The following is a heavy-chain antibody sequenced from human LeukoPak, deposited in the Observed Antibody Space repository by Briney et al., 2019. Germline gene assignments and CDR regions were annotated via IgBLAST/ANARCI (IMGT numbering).Heavy chain of an antibody. Sequence: PSETLSLTCTVSGGSISSSSAYWGWIRQPPGKGLEWIGSIYYSKNTYYNPSLKSRVTISADTSKNQFSLTLGSVSATDTAVYYCAGHSGGPFDSWGQGALVTVSS. CDR2: IYYSKNT. CDR3: AGHSGGPFDS. D-gene: IGHD3-10*01. V-gene: IGHV4-39*01. CDR1: GGSISSSSAY. J-gene: IGHJ4*02.